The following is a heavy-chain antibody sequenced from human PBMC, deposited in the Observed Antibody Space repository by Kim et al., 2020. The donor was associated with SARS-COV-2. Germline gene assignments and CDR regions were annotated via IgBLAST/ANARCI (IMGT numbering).Heavy chain of an antibody. V-gene: IGHV3-33*01. Sequence: VASGKGRLSISRDNSKSTLYLHMTGLRAEDTAVYYCARDGNIVATSFDFWGQGTLVTVSS. D-gene: IGHD5-12*01. CDR3: ARDGNIVATSFDF. J-gene: IGHJ4*02.